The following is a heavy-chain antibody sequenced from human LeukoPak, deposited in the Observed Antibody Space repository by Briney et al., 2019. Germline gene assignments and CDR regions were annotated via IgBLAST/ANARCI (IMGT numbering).Heavy chain of an antibody. V-gene: IGHV3-74*01. Sequence: GGSLRLSCAASGFTFSSYWMHWVRQAPGKGLVWVSRINSDGSTTNYADSMKGRFTISRDNAKNTLYLQMNSLRAEDTAVYYCARGGFRAYYCDSWGQGTLVTVSS. D-gene: IGHD3-10*01. CDR2: INSDGSTT. CDR1: GFTFSSYW. CDR3: ARGGFRAYYCDS. J-gene: IGHJ4*02.